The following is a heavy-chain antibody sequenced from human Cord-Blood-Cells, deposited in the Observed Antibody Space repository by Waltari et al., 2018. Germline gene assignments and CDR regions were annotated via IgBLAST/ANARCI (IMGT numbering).Heavy chain of an antibody. CDR2: IYHSGST. CDR1: GGSISSGGYS. J-gene: IGHJ3*02. V-gene: IGHV4-30-2*01. Sequence: QLQLQESGSGLVKPSQTLSLTRAVSGGSISSGGYSWSWIRPPPGKGLAWIGYIYHSGSTYYNPSLKSRVTISVDRSKNQFSLKLSSVTAADTAVYYCARDNRGYSYGDAFDIWGQGTMVTVSS. CDR3: ARDNRGYSYGDAFDI. D-gene: IGHD5-18*01.